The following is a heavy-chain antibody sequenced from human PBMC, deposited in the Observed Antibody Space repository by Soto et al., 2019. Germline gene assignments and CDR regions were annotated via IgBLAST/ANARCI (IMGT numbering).Heavy chain of an antibody. J-gene: IGHJ5*02. D-gene: IGHD4-17*01. CDR1: GYTFTSYG. CDR3: ARGLAESDYGDYSWWFDP. Sequence: ASVKVSCKASGYTFTSYGISWVRQAPGQGLEWMGWISAYNGNTNYAQKLQGRVTMTTDTSTSTAYMELRSLRSDDTAVYYCARGLAESDYGDYSWWFDPWGQGTLVTVSS. V-gene: IGHV1-18*01. CDR2: ISAYNGNT.